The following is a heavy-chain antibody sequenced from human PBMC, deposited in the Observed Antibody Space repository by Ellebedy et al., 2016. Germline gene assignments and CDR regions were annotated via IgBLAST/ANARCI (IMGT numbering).Heavy chain of an antibody. CDR1: GGSISSYY. J-gene: IGHJ5*02. CDR2: IYYSGST. CDR3: ARQRALVVAATDNWFDP. D-gene: IGHD2-15*01. Sequence: SETLSLTCTVSGGSISSYYWSWIRQPPGKGLEWIGYIYYSGSTNCNPSLKSRVTISVDTSKNQFSLKLSSVTAADTAVYYCARQRALVVAATDNWFDPWGQGTLVTVSS. V-gene: IGHV4-59*01.